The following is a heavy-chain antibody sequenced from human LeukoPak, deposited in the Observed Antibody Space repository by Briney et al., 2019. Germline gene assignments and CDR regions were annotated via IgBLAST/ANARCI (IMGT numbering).Heavy chain of an antibody. Sequence: GGSLRLSCAASGFTFSSYAMSWVRQAPGKGLEWVSGISGSGRGGRTYYADSVKGRFTISRDNSKNTLFLQMNSLRAEDTAVYYCARDATYNWNSKQPIYWFDPWGQGTLVTVSS. J-gene: IGHJ5*02. CDR1: GFTFSSYA. V-gene: IGHV3-23*01. CDR2: ISGSGRGGRT. CDR3: ARDATYNWNSKQPIYWFDP. D-gene: IGHD1-7*01.